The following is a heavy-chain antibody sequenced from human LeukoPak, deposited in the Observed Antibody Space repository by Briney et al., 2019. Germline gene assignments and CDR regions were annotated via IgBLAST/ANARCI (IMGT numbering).Heavy chain of an antibody. CDR1: GYTFTSYG. Sequence: ASVKVSCKASGYTFTSYGISWVRQAPGQGLEWMGWISAYNGNTNYAQKLQGRVTMTTDTSTSTAYMELRSLRSDDTAVYYCARGYFGWLLPATFDYWGQGTLVTVSS. D-gene: IGHD3-9*01. CDR2: ISAYNGNT. J-gene: IGHJ4*02. V-gene: IGHV1-18*01. CDR3: ARGYFGWLLPATFDY.